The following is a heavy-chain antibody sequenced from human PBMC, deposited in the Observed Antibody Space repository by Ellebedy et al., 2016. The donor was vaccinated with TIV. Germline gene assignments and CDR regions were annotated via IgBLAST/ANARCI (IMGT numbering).Heavy chain of an antibody. J-gene: IGHJ6*02. Sequence: MPGGSLRLSCTVSGGSISSYYWSWIRQPPGKGLEWIGYIYYSGSTHYNPSLKSRVTISVDTSKNPFSLKLRSVTAADTAVYYCARGLMYYDFWSGYYKGAGDYYYGMDVWGQGTTVTVSS. CDR1: GGSISSYY. CDR3: ARGLMYYDFWSGYYKGAGDYYYGMDV. CDR2: IYYSGST. D-gene: IGHD3-3*01. V-gene: IGHV4-59*01.